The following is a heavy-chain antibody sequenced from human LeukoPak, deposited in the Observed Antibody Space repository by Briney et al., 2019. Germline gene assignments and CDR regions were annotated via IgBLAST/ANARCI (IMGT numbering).Heavy chain of an antibody. CDR2: INHSGST. Sequence: SETLSLTCAVYGGSFGGFHWTWIRQTPGEGLEWIGEINHSGSTNYNPSLKSRVTISLDTSKNQFSLKLTSVTAADTAVYYCARDLTTVTKGLDIWGQGTMVTVSS. D-gene: IGHD4-17*01. CDR3: ARDLTTVTKGLDI. J-gene: IGHJ3*02. CDR1: GGSFGGFH. V-gene: IGHV4-34*01.